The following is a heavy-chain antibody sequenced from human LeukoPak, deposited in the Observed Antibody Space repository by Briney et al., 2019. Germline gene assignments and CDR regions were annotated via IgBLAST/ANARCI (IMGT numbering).Heavy chain of an antibody. CDR1: GGSISSYY. Sequence: PSETLSLTCTVPGGSISSYYWSWIRQPPGKGLEWIGYIYTSGSTNYNPSLKSRVTISVDTSKNQFSLKLSSVTAADTAVYYCARQYSSSSKIDAFDIWGQGTMVTVSS. CDR2: IYTSGST. J-gene: IGHJ3*02. V-gene: IGHV4-4*09. D-gene: IGHD6-6*01. CDR3: ARQYSSSSKIDAFDI.